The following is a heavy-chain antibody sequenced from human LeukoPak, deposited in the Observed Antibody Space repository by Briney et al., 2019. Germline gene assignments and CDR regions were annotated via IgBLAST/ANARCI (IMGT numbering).Heavy chain of an antibody. CDR1: RGSISASYS. CDR3: ARHQYSSGSTYLLDY. D-gene: IGHD6-19*01. Sequence: PSETLSLTCTVSRGSISASYSGGWIRQPPGKGLEWIGTIYNSGSTYYTPSLKSRVSISLDPSKNQCSLRLSSIAAADTAVYYCARHQYSSGSTYLLDYWGQGTLVTVSS. CDR2: IYNSGST. J-gene: IGHJ4*02. V-gene: IGHV4-39*01.